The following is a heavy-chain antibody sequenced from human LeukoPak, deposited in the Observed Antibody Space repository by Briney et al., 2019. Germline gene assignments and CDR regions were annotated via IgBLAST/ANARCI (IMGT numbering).Heavy chain of an antibody. CDR3: ARARLIVVVTPNQWFDP. D-gene: IGHD3-22*01. J-gene: IGHJ5*02. V-gene: IGHV4-39*01. Sequence: PSETLSLTCTVSGGSISSSSYYWGWIRQPPGKGLEWIGSIYYSGSAYYNPSLKSRVTISVDTSKNQFSLKLSSVTAADTAVYYCARARLIVVVTPNQWFDPWGQGTLVTVSS. CDR1: GGSISSSSYY. CDR2: IYYSGSA.